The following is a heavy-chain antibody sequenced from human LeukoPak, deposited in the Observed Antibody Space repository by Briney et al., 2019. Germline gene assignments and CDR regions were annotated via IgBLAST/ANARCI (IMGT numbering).Heavy chain of an antibody. J-gene: IGHJ6*02. Sequence: GGSLRLSCAASGFTFSSYAMSWVRQAPGKGLEWVSVIYSGGSTYYADSVKGRFTISRDNSKNTLYLQMNSLRAEDTAVYYCARDSYYYDSSGYYYYYGMDVWGQGTTVTVSS. CDR1: GFTFSSYA. CDR3: ARDSYYYDSSGYYYYYGMDV. V-gene: IGHV3-53*01. CDR2: IYSGGST. D-gene: IGHD3-22*01.